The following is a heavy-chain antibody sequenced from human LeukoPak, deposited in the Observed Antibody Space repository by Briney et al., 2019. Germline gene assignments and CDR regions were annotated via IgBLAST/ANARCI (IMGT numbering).Heavy chain of an antibody. CDR3: ARDMAYDSSGYNDY. CDR2: IIPIFGTA. J-gene: IGHJ4*02. Sequence: GASVKVSCKASGGTFSSYAISWVRQAPGQGLGWMGGIIPIFGTANYAQKFQGRVTITADESTSTAYMELSSLRSEDTAVYYCARDMAYDSSGYNDYWGQGTLVTVSS. D-gene: IGHD3-22*01. V-gene: IGHV1-69*13. CDR1: GGTFSSYA.